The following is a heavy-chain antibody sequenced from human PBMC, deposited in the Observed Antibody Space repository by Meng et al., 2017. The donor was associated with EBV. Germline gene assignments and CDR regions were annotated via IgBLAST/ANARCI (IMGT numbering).Heavy chain of an antibody. V-gene: IGHV3-23*01. CDR2: ISGSGGST. CDR1: GFTFSSYA. Sequence: EVQLLESXXGLVQXGGSLRLSCAASGFTFSSYAMSWVRQAPGKGLEWVSAISGSGGSTYYADSVKGRFTISRDNSKNTLYLQMNSLRAEDTAVYYCAKDLAPGGFEYQPLPWGQGPLGTVAS. J-gene: IGHJ5*02. D-gene: IGHD2-2*01. CDR3: AKDLAPGGFEYQPLP.